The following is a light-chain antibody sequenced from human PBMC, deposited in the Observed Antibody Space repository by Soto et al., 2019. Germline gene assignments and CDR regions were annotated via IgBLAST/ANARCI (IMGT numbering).Light chain of an antibody. CDR3: QQYGSSPLT. V-gene: IGKV3-20*01. CDR1: QSVSSSY. Sequence: EIVLTQSPGTLSLSPGERATLSCRASQSVSSSYFAWYQQKPRQAPRLLIYGASSRATGIPDRFSGSGSGTDFTLTISRLEPEDFAVYSCQQYGSSPLTFGQGTKVEIK. CDR2: GAS. J-gene: IGKJ1*01.